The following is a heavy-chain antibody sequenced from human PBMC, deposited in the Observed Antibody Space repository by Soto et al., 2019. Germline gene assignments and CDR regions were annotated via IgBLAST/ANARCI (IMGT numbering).Heavy chain of an antibody. D-gene: IGHD6-19*01. CDR1: GFTFSDYY. CDR2: ITSGSTI. J-gene: IGHJ6*02. V-gene: IGHV3-11*01. CDR3: ARAPYSSGWYDYYYSMDV. Sequence: QVQLVESGGGLVKPGGSLRLSCAASGFTFSDYYMSWIRQAPGKGLEWVSYITSGSTIYYADSVKGRFTISRDNAKNSLYLQMNSLRAEDTAVYYCARAPYSSGWYDYYYSMDVWGQGTTVTVSS.